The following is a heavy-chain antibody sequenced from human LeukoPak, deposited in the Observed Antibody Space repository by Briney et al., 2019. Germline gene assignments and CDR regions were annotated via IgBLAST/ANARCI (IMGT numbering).Heavy chain of an antibody. CDR3: ARGSSWSYYFDY. CDR1: GGSISSYY. Sequence: SETLSLTCIVSGGSISSYYWSWIRQPPGKGLEWIGYIYYSGSTNYNPSLKSRVTISVDTSKNQFSLKVSSVTAADTAVYYCARGSSWSYYFDYWGQGTVVTVSS. CDR2: IYYSGST. D-gene: IGHD6-13*01. V-gene: IGHV4-59*08. J-gene: IGHJ4*02.